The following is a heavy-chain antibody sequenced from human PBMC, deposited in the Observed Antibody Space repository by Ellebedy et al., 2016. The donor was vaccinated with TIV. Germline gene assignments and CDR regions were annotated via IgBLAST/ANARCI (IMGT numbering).Heavy chain of an antibody. CDR2: ISDDGGNE. J-gene: IGHJ1*01. CDR3: AQDWSDLSGWPYEFFQH. D-gene: IGHD6-19*01. CDR1: GFNFNNYG. V-gene: IGHV3-30*18. Sequence: GESLKISCVVSGFNFNNYGMHWVRQAPGKGLEWVAVISDDGGNEYYADSVQGRFTISRDNSKNTLFLRMNSLRAEDTAIYYCAQDWSDLSGWPYEFFQHWGQGTLVTVS.